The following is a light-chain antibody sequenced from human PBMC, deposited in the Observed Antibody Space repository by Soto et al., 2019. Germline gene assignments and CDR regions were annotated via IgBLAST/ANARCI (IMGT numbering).Light chain of an antibody. CDR1: QSVSSSY. V-gene: IGKV3-20*01. CDR3: QQDDGSVGT. Sequence: EIVLTQSPGTLSLSPGERATLACRDGQSVSSSYLAWYQQKPCQAPRLLIYGASSRDTGIPDRFSASGSGAYFTITISRLEPEDFEVYYCQQDDGSVGTFVQGTKVEIK. CDR2: GAS. J-gene: IGKJ1*01.